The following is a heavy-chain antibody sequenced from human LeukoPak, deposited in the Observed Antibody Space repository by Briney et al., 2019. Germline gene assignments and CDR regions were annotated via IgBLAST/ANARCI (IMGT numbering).Heavy chain of an antibody. Sequence: SETLYLTCTVSGGSISSSSYYWGWIRQPPGKGLEWIGSIYYSGSTYYNPSLKSRVTISVDTSKNQFSLKLSSVTAADTAVYYCARFPLGRGNIWVYFDYWGQGTLVTVSS. CDR1: GGSISSSSYY. CDR2: IYYSGST. V-gene: IGHV4-39*01. D-gene: IGHD3-16*01. CDR3: ARFPLGRGNIWVYFDY. J-gene: IGHJ4*02.